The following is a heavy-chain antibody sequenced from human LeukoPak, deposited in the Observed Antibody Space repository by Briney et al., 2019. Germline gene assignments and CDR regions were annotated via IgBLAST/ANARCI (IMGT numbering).Heavy chain of an antibody. V-gene: IGHV3-20*04. CDR2: INWNGVST. Sequence: GGSLTLSCAASGFTFDDYGMSWVRQAPGKGLEWVSFINWNGVSTDYADSVKGRFTISRDNAKNSLFLQMNSLRAEDTALYYCAREDGFCSGGSCYQHWGQGTLVTVSS. CDR3: AREDGFCSGGSCYQH. D-gene: IGHD2-15*01. J-gene: IGHJ1*01. CDR1: GFTFDDYG.